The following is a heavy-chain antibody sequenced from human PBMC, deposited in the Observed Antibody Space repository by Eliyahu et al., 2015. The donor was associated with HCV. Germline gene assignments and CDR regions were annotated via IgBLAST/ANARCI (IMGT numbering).Heavy chain of an antibody. CDR3: ARLVSGSXGDAFDI. V-gene: IGHV5-51*01. CDR2: VNPADSEA. J-gene: IGHJ3*02. Sequence: DVQLVQSGAEVKKPGESLKISCKSSGYTFSNNWIGWVXQMPGKGLEWMGIVNPADSEARYSPSFQGQITISVDKSISTAYLQWSSLKAPDTATYYCARLVSGSXGDAFDIWGQGTTVIVSS. CDR1: GYTFSNNW. D-gene: IGHD5/OR15-5a*01.